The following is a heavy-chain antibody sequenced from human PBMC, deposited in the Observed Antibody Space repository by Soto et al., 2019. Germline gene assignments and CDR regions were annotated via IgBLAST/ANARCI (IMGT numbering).Heavy chain of an antibody. CDR1: GFTFSIYG. V-gene: IGHV3-33*01. CDR3: ARQYYYDSSGYPAYYYYGMDV. CDR2: ILYDGSNK. Sequence: XGSLRLSCAAAGFTFSIYGMHWVRQAPGKGLEWVAVILYDGSNKYYADSVKGRFTISRDNSKNTLYLQMNSLRAEDTAVYYCARQYYYDSSGYPAYYYYGMDVWGQETTVTVSS. D-gene: IGHD3-22*01. J-gene: IGHJ6*02.